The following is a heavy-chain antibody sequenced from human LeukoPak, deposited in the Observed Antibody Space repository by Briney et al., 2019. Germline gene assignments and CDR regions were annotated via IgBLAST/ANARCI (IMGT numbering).Heavy chain of an antibody. CDR1: GGTFSSYA. D-gene: IGHD6-19*01. Sequence: SVKVSCKASGGTFSSYAISWVRQAPGQGLEWMGRIIPIFGTANYAQKFQGRITITTDESTSTAYMELSSLRSEDTAVYYCARALLAVAGYYMDVWGKGTTVTVSS. V-gene: IGHV1-69*05. CDR3: ARALLAVAGYYMDV. CDR2: IIPIFGTA. J-gene: IGHJ6*03.